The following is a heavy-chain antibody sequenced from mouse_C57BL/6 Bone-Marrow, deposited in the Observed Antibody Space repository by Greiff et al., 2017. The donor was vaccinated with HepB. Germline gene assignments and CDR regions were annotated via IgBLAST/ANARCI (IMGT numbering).Heavy chain of an antibody. D-gene: IGHD1-1*01. J-gene: IGHJ4*01. V-gene: IGHV1-15*01. CDR3: TREPTVVEDYYAMDY. CDR1: GYTFTDYE. CDR2: IDPETGGT. Sequence: VKLQQSGAELVRPGASVTLSCKASGYTFTDYEMHWVKQTPVHGLEWIGAIDPETGGTAYNQKFKGKAILTADKSSSTAYMELRSLTSEDSAVYYCTREPTVVEDYYAMDYWGQGTSVTVSS.